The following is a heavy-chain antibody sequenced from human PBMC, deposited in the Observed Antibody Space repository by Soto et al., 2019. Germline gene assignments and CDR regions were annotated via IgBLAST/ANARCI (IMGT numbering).Heavy chain of an antibody. J-gene: IGHJ5*02. V-gene: IGHV4-34*01. CDR2: INHSGST. D-gene: IGHD2-15*01. CDR1: GGSFSVYY. CDR3: ARGVRRGWSLNWFDP. Sequence: TSETLSLTGAVYGGSFSVYYWSWIRHPPGKGLEWIVEINHSGSTNYNPSLKSRFTISVDTSKNQFSLKLSSVTAADTAVYYCARGVRRGWSLNWFDPWGQGTLVTVSS.